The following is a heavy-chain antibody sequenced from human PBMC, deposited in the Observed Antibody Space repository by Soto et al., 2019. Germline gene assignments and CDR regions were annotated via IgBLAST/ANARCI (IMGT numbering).Heavy chain of an antibody. J-gene: IGHJ4*01. CDR1: GGSLGGGGYY. CDR2: IYYTGAT. V-gene: IGHV4-31*03. D-gene: IGHD3-10*01. CDR3: AGCHGGNSGYDY. Sequence: QVQLQESGPGLVKPSQTLSLTCSVSGGSLGGGGYYWSWIRQRPGEGLEWIGYIYYTGATFYNPSLESRLTLSVDTSQNHFSLKMTSVTAADTAVYFCAGCHGGNSGYDYWGHGTHVTVSS.